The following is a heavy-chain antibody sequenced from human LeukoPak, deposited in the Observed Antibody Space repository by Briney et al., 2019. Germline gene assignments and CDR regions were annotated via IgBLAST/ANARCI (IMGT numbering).Heavy chain of an antibody. V-gene: IGHV1-8*01. CDR3: ARGSKRAGYFDY. D-gene: IGHD6-19*01. J-gene: IGHJ4*02. CDR1: GYTFTSYD. Sequence: GASVKVSCKASGYTFTSYDINWVQQATGQGLEWMGWMNPNSGNTGYAQKFQGRVTMTRNTSISTAYMELSSLRSEDTAVYYCARGSKRAGYFDYWGQGTLVTVSS. CDR2: MNPNSGNT.